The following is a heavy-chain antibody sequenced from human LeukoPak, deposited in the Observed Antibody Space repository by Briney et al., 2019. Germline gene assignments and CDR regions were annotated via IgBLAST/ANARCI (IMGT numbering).Heavy chain of an antibody. V-gene: IGHV3-53*04. CDR2: IYSGDNT. J-gene: IGHJ3*02. CDR3: ARDSPTFDI. CDR1: GFSVSNYY. Sequence: PGGSLRLSCAASGFSVSNYYMSWVRQAPGKGLEWVSVIYSGDNTYHADSVKGRFTISRHNSKNTVYLQMNNLRAEDTAIYYCARDSPTFDIWGQGTMVTVSS.